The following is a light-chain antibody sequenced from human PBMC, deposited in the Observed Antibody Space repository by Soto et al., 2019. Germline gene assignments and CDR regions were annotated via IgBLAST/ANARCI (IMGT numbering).Light chain of an antibody. Sequence: EVTLSQSPGTLSLSPGERATLSCRASQPVKGNYIAWHQQKPGQAPRLLIFGASARAAGIPDRFSGVGSGTDFTLTIRRLEPEDFAIYYCQQYGASPSTFGQGTRLEIK. CDR3: QQYGASPST. CDR1: QPVKGNY. V-gene: IGKV3-20*01. CDR2: GAS. J-gene: IGKJ5*01.